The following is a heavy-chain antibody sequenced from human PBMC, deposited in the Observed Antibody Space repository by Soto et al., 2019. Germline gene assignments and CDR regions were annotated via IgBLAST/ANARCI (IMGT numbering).Heavy chain of an antibody. CDR2: ISYDGSNK. Sequence: QVQLVESGGGVVQPGRSLRLSCAASGFTFSSYGMHWVRQAPGKGLEWVAVISYDGSNKYYADSVKGRFTISRDNSKNTLLLQMNRLRAEDTAVYYWAKDHGVAAAGTGGYWGQGTLVTVSS. J-gene: IGHJ4*02. V-gene: IGHV3-30*18. CDR1: GFTFSSYG. CDR3: AKDHGVAAAGTGGY. D-gene: IGHD6-13*01.